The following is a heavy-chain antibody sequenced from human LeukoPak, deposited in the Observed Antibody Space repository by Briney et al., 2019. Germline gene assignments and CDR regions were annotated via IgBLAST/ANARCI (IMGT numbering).Heavy chain of an antibody. D-gene: IGHD6-13*01. CDR2: INTNTGNP. V-gene: IGHV7-4-1*02. J-gene: IGHJ4*02. Sequence: GRSLRLSCAASGFTFTSYAMNWVRQAPGQGLEWMGWINTNTGNPTYAQGFTGRFVFSLDTSVSTAYLQISSLKAEDTAVYYCARDGGTAAADYWGQGTLVTVSS. CDR1: GFTFTSYA. CDR3: ARDGGTAAADY.